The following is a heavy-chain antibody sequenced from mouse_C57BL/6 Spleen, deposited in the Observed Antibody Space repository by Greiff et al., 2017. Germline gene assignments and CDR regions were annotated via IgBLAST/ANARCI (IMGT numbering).Heavy chain of an antibody. J-gene: IGHJ4*01. D-gene: IGHD2-3*01. CDR1: GFTFSSYA. CDR3: ARDDAADYAMDY. CDR2: ISDGGSYT. Sequence: DVHLVESGGGLVKPGGSLKLSCAASGFTFSSYAMSWVRQTPEKRLEWVATISDGGSYTNYPDNVKGRFTISRDTANNTLYLQMSHLTSEDTAMYYCARDDAADYAMDYWGQGTSVTVSS. V-gene: IGHV5-4*01.